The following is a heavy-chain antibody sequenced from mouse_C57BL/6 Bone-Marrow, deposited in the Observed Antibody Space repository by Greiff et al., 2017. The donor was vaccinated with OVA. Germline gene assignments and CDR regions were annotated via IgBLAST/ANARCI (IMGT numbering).Heavy chain of an antibody. CDR1: GFTFSSYA. CDR2: ISSGGDYI. D-gene: IGHD2-4*01. CDR3: TRDRGSIYYDYDWYFDV. Sequence: EVKLLESGEGLVKPGGSLKLSCAASGFTFSSYAMSWVRQTPEKRLEWVAYISSGGDYIYYADTVKGRFTISRDNARNTLYLQMSSLKSEDTAMYYCTRDRGSIYYDYDWYFDVWGTGTTVTVSS. J-gene: IGHJ1*03. V-gene: IGHV5-9-1*02.